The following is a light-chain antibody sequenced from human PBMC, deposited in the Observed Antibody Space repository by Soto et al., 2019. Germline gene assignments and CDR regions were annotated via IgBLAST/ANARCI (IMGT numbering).Light chain of an antibody. CDR1: SSNIENNA. CDR3: AAWDDSLNGVI. J-gene: IGLJ2*01. Sequence: QSVLTQPPSVSEAPRQRVTISCSGASSNIENNAVSWYQHLPGKPPKLLVYFDDLLPPGVSDRFSGSKSGTSASLAISGLQSEDEADYYCAAWDDSLNGVIFGGGTKLTVL. CDR2: FDD. V-gene: IGLV1-36*01.